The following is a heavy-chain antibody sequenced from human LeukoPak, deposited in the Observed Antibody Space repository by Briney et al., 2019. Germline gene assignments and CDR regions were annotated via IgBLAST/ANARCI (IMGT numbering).Heavy chain of an antibody. V-gene: IGHV3-23*02. CDR1: GITFSSDA. D-gene: IGHD3-22*01. Sequence: GGSLRLSCASSGITFSSDAMTWVRQAPGKGLEWVSAISGTGGSTYSEEYVKGRFTISRDNYKNTVYMPMNSLRAADTAVYYCAKGRGYYDGDYRGQGTLVTVSS. J-gene: IGHJ4*02. CDR3: AKGRGYYDGDY. CDR2: ISGTGGST.